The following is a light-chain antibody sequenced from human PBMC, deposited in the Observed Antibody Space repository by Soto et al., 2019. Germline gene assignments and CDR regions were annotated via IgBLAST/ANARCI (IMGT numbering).Light chain of an antibody. V-gene: IGLV1-40*01. CDR3: SSYTTSGTFVV. J-gene: IGLJ2*01. CDR2: ANS. Sequence: QSVLTQPPSVSGAPGQRVTISCTGSSSNIGVGYDVHWYQQLPGTAPKLLIYANSRRPAGVPDRFSGSKSGNTASLTISGLQAGDEATYYCSSYTTSGTFVVFGGGTKLTVL. CDR1: SSNIGVGYD.